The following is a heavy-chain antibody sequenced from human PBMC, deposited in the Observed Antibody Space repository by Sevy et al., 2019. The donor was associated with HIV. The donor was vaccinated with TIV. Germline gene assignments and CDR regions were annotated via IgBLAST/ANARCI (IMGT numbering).Heavy chain of an antibody. Sequence: SETLSLTCTVSGGSISSGGYYWSWIRQHPGKGLEWIGYIYYSGSTYCNPSLKSRVTISVDTSKNQFSLKLSSVTAADTAVYYCARETDSSGFSLWGQGTLVTVSS. CDR1: GGSISSGGYY. CDR3: ARETDSSGFSL. D-gene: IGHD3-22*01. J-gene: IGHJ4*02. V-gene: IGHV4-31*03. CDR2: IYYSGST.